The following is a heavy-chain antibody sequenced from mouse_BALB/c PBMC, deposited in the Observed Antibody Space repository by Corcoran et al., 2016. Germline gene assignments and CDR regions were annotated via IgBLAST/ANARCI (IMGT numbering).Heavy chain of an antibody. CDR1: GYTFTDYV. J-gene: IGHJ2*01. CDR2: IYPGSGST. CDR3: ASPYYFDC. Sequence: QVQLQQSGPELVQPGASVKMSCKASGYTFTDYVISWVKQRPGKGLEWIGEIYPGSGSTYYNVKFKDKATLTADKSSNTAYMQLSSLTSEDSAVYFCASPYYFDCWGQGTTLTVSS. V-gene: IGHV1-77*01.